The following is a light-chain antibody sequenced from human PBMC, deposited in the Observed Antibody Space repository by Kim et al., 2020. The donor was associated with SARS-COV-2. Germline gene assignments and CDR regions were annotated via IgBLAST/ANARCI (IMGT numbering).Light chain of an antibody. CDR2: DAS. CDR3: QQRANWLT. CDR1: HSVSSS. J-gene: IGKJ4*01. V-gene: IGKV3-11*01. Sequence: EIVLTQSPATLSLSPGERATLSCRASHSVSSSLAWYQQKPGQAPRLLIYDASSRATGIPARFSGSGSGTDFTLTISSLEPEDFAVYYCQQRANWLTFGGGTKVDIK.